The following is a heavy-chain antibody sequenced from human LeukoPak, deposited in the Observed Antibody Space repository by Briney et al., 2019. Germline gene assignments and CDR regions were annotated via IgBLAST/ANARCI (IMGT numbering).Heavy chain of an antibody. CDR2: IYYSGST. J-gene: IGHJ4*02. D-gene: IGHD3-10*01. CDR1: GGSISSYY. V-gene: IGHV4-59*01. Sequence: PSETLSLTCTVSGGSISSYYWSWIRQPPGKGLEWIGYIYYSGSTNYNPSLKSRVTISVDTSKNQFSLKLNSVTAADTAVYYCAKVGLLLWFGESPDYWGQGTLVTVSS. CDR3: AKVGLLLWFGESPDY.